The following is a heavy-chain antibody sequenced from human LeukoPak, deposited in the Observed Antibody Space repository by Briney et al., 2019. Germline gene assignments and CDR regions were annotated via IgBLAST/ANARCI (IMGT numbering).Heavy chain of an antibody. CDR1: GYTFTSYD. Sequence: ASVKVSCKASGYTFTSYDINWVRQATGQGLEWMGWMNPNGGNTGYAQKFQGRVTMTRNTSISTAYMELSSLRSEDTAVYYCARSEPLWFGELNDAFDIWGQGTMVTVSS. V-gene: IGHV1-8*01. J-gene: IGHJ3*02. CDR3: ARSEPLWFGELNDAFDI. D-gene: IGHD3-10*01. CDR2: MNPNGGNT.